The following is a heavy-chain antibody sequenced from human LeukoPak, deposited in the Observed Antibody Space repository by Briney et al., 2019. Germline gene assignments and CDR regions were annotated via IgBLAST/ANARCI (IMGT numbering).Heavy chain of an antibody. CDR2: INHSGST. D-gene: IGHD1-26*01. Sequence: SETLSLTCTVSGGSISTYYWNWIRQPPGKGLEWIGEINHSGSTNYNPSLKSRVTISVDTSKNQFSLKLSSVTAADTAVYYCARLGATNDYWGQGTLVTVSS. CDR1: GGSISTYY. CDR3: ARLGATNDY. J-gene: IGHJ4*02. V-gene: IGHV4-34*01.